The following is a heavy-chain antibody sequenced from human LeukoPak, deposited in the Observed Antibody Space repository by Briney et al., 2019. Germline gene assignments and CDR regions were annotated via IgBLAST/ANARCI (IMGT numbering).Heavy chain of an antibody. CDR1: GLIFSNHY. CDR3: VLMVWG. J-gene: IGHJ4*02. D-gene: IGHD3-10*01. CDR2: INNDGSIT. V-gene: IGHV3-74*01. Sequence: GGSLRLSCAVSGLIFSNHYMHWVRQAPGKGLVWVSRINNDGSITSYADSVKGRFTISRDNAKNTLYLQMNSLRAEDTAVYYCVLMVWGGGQGTLVTVSS.